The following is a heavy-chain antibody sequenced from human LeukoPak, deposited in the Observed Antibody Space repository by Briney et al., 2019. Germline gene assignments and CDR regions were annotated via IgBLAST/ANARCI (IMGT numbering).Heavy chain of an antibody. CDR1: GFTFSSYS. V-gene: IGHV3-21*04. Sequence: GGSLRLSCAGSGFTFSSYSMNWVRQTPGKGLEWVSSISSSSSYIYYADSVKGRFTISRDNSKNTLYLQMNSLRAEDTAVYYCAKDPLRAVIGAFDYWGQGTRVTVSS. CDR2: ISSSSSYI. D-gene: IGHD3-10*01. J-gene: IGHJ4*02. CDR3: AKDPLRAVIGAFDY.